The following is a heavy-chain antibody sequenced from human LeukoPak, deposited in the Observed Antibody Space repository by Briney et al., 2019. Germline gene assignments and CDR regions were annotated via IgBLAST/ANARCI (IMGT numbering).Heavy chain of an antibody. CDR1: GFTFSSYA. CDR2: ITTNGDKT. CDR3: ARGGATTLFDY. D-gene: IGHD1-26*01. V-gene: IGHV3-64*01. Sequence: GGSLRLSCAASGFTFSSYAMHWVRQAPGKGLEYVSAITTNGDKTYYGNSVKGRFTISRDNSKNTLYLQMGSLRIENMAVYYCARGGATTLFDYWGQGTLVTVSS. J-gene: IGHJ4*02.